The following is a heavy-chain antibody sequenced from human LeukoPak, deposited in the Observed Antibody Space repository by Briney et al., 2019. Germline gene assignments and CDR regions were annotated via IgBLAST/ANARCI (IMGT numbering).Heavy chain of an antibody. CDR1: GYRFRDYY. Sequence: GASVKVSCKASGYRFRDYYMHWVRQAPGQGLEWMGWINPNSGGTNYAQKFQGRVTMTRETSISTAYMELSSLTSDDTAVYYCARGGCSSNSCYYWFDPWGQGTLVTVSS. CDR3: ARGGCSSNSCYYWFDP. CDR2: INPNSGGT. V-gene: IGHV1-2*02. D-gene: IGHD2-2*01. J-gene: IGHJ5*02.